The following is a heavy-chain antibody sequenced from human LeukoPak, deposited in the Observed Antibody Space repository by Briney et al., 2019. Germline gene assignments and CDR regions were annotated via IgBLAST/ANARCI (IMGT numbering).Heavy chain of an antibody. CDR1: GYTFTSYY. V-gene: IGHV1-46*01. CDR2: INPSGGST. D-gene: IGHD4-23*01. Sequence: ASVKVSCKASGYTFTSYYMHWVRQAPGQGLEWMGIINPSGGSTSYAQKFQGRVTMARDTSTSTVYMELSSLRSEDTAVYYCARGSSTVVTECYFDYWGQGTLVTVSS. CDR3: ARGSSTVVTECYFDY. J-gene: IGHJ4*02.